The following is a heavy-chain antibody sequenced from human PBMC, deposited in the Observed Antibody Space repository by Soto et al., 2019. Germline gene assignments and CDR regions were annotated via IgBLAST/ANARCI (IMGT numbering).Heavy chain of an antibody. CDR3: ARVSGSYYYGMDV. CDR2: IYHSGST. V-gene: IGHV4-4*02. Sequence: SETLSLTCAVSGGSISSSYWWSWVRQPPGKGLEWIGEIYHSGSTNYNTSLKSRVTISVDKSKNQFSLKVTSVTAADTAVYYCARVSGSYYYGMDVWGRGTTVTVSS. J-gene: IGHJ6*02. CDR1: GGSISSSYW.